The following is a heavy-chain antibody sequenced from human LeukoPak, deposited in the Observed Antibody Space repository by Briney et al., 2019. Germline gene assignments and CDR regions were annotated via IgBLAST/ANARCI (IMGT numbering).Heavy chain of an antibody. Sequence: SETLSLTCTVSGGSISSSSYYWGWIRQPPGKGLEWLGSLYYSGSPYYNPSLKRRVTISVDTSKNQFSLNLSSVTAADTAVYYCNRFSGWPDYWGQGTLVTVSS. J-gene: IGHJ4*02. CDR2: LYYSGSP. CDR1: GGSISSSSYY. V-gene: IGHV4-39*01. CDR3: NRFSGWPDY. D-gene: IGHD6-19*01.